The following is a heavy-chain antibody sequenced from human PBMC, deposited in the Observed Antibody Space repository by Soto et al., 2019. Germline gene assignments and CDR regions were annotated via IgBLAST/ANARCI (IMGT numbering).Heavy chain of an antibody. CDR3: ARGLCWSRVTPCPFDY. V-gene: IGHV3-48*02. CDR1: GFTFSSYS. Sequence: EVQLVESGGGLVQPGGSLRLSCAASGFTFSSYSMNWFRQAPGKGLEWVSYISSSSSTIYYADSVKGRFTISRDNAKNSMYLQMNTLIDEDTAVYYCARGLCWSRVTPCPFDYWGQGTLVTVSS. J-gene: IGHJ4*02. D-gene: IGHD3-3*01. CDR2: ISSSSSTI.